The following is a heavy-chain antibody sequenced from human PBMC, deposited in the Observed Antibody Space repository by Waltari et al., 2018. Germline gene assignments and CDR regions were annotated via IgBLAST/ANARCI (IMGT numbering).Heavy chain of an antibody. D-gene: IGHD4-17*01. CDR1: GFTFSSYA. CDR2: ISGSGGST. V-gene: IGHV3-23*01. J-gene: IGHJ4*02. CDR3: AKPPPYGDYIYGDEYYFDY. Sequence: EVQLLESGGGLVQPGGSLRLSCAASGFTFSSYAMSWVRQAPGKGLEWVSAISGSGGSTYYAVSVKCLFTISRDNSKNTLYLQMNSLRAEDTAVYYCAKPPPYGDYIYGDEYYFDYWGQGTLVTVSS.